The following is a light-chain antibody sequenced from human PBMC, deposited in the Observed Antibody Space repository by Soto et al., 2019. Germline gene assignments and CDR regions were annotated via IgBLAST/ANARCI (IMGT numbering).Light chain of an antibody. CDR3: QQYGSPLT. V-gene: IGKV3-20*01. CDR1: QSIRSTY. Sequence: EVVLTQSPGTLSLSPGERATVSCRASQSIRSTYLAWYQQKPGQAPRLLIYCASSRATGIPDRFSGGGSGTDFTLTINKLEPEDFAVYYCQQYGSPLTFGGGTKVEIK. J-gene: IGKJ4*01. CDR2: CAS.